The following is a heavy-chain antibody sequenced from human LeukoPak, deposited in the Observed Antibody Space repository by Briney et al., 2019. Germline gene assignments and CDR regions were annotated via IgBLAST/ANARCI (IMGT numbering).Heavy chain of an antibody. J-gene: IGHJ6*02. D-gene: IGHD1-26*01. Sequence: GGSLRLSCAASGFTFSSCGMHWVRQAPGKGLEWVAVISYDGSNKHYADSVKGRFTISRDNSKNTLYLQMNSLRAEDTAVYYCAKDGTPYYYGMDVWGQGTTVTVSS. CDR2: ISYDGSNK. CDR3: AKDGTPYYYGMDV. CDR1: GFTFSSCG. V-gene: IGHV3-30*18.